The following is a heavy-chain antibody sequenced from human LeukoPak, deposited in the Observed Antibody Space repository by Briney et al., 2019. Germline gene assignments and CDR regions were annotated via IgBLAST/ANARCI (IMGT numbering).Heavy chain of an antibody. V-gene: IGHV3-7*01. D-gene: IGHD2-15*01. Sequence: GGSLRLSCAASGFTFSSYWMSWVRQAPGKGLEWVANIKQDGSEKYYVDSVKGRFTISRDNAKNSLYLQMNSLRAEDTAVYYCASINTLGAFDIWGQGTMVTVSS. J-gene: IGHJ3*02. CDR3: ASINTLGAFDI. CDR1: GFTFSSYW. CDR2: IKQDGSEK.